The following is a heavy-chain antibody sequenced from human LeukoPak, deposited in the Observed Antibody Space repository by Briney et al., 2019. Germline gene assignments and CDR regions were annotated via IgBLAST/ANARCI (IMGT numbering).Heavy chain of an antibody. J-gene: IGHJ3*02. CDR1: GGSISSSSYY. Sequence: ASETLSLTCTVSGGSISSSSYYWGWIRQPPGKGLEWIGSIYYSGSTYYNPPLKSRVTISVDTSKNQFSLKLSCVTAADTAVYYCARRQVVVAAAGAFDIWGQGTMVTVSS. CDR3: ARRQVVVAAAGAFDI. CDR2: IYYSGST. D-gene: IGHD2-15*01. V-gene: IGHV4-39*01.